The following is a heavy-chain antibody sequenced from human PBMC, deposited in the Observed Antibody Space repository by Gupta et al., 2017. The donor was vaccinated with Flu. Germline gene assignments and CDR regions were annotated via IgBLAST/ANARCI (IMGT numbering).Heavy chain of an antibody. CDR1: GFTFSSYG. D-gene: IGHD3-10*01. J-gene: IGHJ4*02. Sequence: QVQLVESGGGVVQPGGSLRLSCAASGFTFSSYGMHWVRQAPGKGLEWVAVISHDGSNENYADSVKGRFTISRDNSRNTLYLQMNSLRAEDTAVYYCAKDLGGSGSYYTFDYWGQGNLATVSS. CDR2: ISHDGSNE. CDR3: AKDLGGSGSYYTFDY. V-gene: IGHV3-30*18.